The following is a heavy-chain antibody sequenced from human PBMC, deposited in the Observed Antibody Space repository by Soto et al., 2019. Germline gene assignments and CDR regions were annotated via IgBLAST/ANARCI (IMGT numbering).Heavy chain of an antibody. CDR1: GFTFSDYY. CDR2: ISSSGSTI. J-gene: IGHJ4*02. V-gene: IGHV3-11*04. CDR3: ARDGPSSLTSYFDY. D-gene: IGHD2-2*01. Sequence: GGSLRLSCAASGFTFSDYYMSWIRQAPGKGLEWVSYISSSGSTIYYADSVEGRFTISRDSSKNTLYLQMNSLRPEDTAVYYCARDGPSSLTSYFDYWGQGTLVTVSS.